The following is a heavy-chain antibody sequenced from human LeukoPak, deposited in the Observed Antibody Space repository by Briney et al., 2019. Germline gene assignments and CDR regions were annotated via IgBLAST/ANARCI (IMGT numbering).Heavy chain of an antibody. Sequence: GRSLRLSCAASGFTFDDYAMHWVRQAPGKGLEWVSGISWNSGSIGYADSVKGRFTISRDNAKNSLYLQMNSLRAEDTALYYRAKANYYGSGSYYNSGGFDYWGQGTLVTVSS. CDR3: AKANYYGSGSYYNSGGFDY. CDR1: GFTFDDYA. CDR2: ISWNSGSI. D-gene: IGHD3-10*01. J-gene: IGHJ4*02. V-gene: IGHV3-9*01.